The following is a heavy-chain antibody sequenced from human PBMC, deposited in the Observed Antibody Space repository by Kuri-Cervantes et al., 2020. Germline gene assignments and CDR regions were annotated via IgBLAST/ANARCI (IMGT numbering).Heavy chain of an antibody. CDR2: INHSGST. CDR3: ARGLDYYGSGSSYWYFDL. V-gene: IGHV4-34*01. J-gene: IGHJ2*01. D-gene: IGHD3-10*01. Sequence: ESLKISCAVYGGSFSGYYWSWIRQPPGKGLEWIGEINHSGSTNYNPSLKSRVTISVDTSKNQFSLKLSSVTAADTAVYYCARGLDYYGSGSSYWYFDLWGRGTLVTVSS. CDR1: GGSFSGYY.